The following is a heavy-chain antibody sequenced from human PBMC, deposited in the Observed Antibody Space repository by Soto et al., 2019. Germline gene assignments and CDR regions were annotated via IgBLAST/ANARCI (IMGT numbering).Heavy chain of an antibody. V-gene: IGHV4-30-2*01. Sequence: SETLSLTCAVSGGSISSGGYSWGWIRQPPGKGLEWIGYISHSGSTYYNPSLKSRVTISVDRSKNQFSLKLSSVTAADTAVYYCARGGLLPDYWGQGTLVTVSS. D-gene: IGHD6-19*01. CDR1: GGSISSGGYS. J-gene: IGHJ4*02. CDR3: ARGGLLPDY. CDR2: ISHSGST.